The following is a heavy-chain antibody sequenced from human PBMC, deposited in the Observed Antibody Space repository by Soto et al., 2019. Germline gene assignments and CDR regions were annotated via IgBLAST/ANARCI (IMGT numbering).Heavy chain of an antibody. J-gene: IGHJ4*02. CDR1: GFTFSGDW. CDR2: INQDGNEK. CDR3: ARVGY. Sequence: EVQLVESGGGLVLPGESLRLSCAASGFTFSGDWMSWVRQAPGKGLEWVANINQDGNEKYYVDSVRGRFTISRDNAKSSLYLQMHSLRGEDTAVYYCARVGYWGQGTLVTVSS. D-gene: IGHD3-16*01. V-gene: IGHV3-7*04.